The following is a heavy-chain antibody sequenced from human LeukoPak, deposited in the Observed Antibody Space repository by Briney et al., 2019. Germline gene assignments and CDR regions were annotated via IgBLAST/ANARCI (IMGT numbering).Heavy chain of an antibody. Sequence: NSSETLSLTCIVSGGSIISYYWSWIRQPPGRGLEWIGYIYYSGSISYNPSLKSRATISVDTSKNQLSLKLTSVTAADTAVYYCASVYSSSTYWFDPWGQGTLVTVSS. CDR2: IYYSGSI. V-gene: IGHV4-59*01. J-gene: IGHJ5*02. D-gene: IGHD6-13*01. CDR1: GGSIISYY. CDR3: ASVYSSSTYWFDP.